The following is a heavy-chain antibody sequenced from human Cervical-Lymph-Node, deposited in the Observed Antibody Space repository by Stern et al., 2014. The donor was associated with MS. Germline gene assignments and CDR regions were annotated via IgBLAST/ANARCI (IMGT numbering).Heavy chain of an antibody. CDR1: GDSISSYTHY. CDR3: AKHACTGAACPFDL. D-gene: IGHD2-8*02. CDR2: VYYSGAT. J-gene: IGHJ4*02. V-gene: IGHV4-39*01. Sequence: VQLLESGPGLVKPSETLSLTCAVSGDSISSYTHYWAWIRQPPGKGLEWIGSVYYSGATSNTPSLKIRVTIPGNTSKNHFSLGLNSVTAADTAVYYCAKHACTGAACPFDLWGQGTLVTVSS.